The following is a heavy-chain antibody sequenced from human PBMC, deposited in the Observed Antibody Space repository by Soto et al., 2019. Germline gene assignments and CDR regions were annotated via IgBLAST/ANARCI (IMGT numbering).Heavy chain of an antibody. D-gene: IGHD6-13*01. Sequence: SVKVSCKASGGTFSSYAISWVRQAPGQGLEWMGGIIPIFGTANYAQKFQGRVTITADESTSTAYMELSSLRSEDTAVYYCARDLVGIAGHPNWFDPWGQGTLVTVSS. CDR2: IIPIFGTA. J-gene: IGHJ5*02. CDR1: GGTFSSYA. V-gene: IGHV1-69*13. CDR3: ARDLVGIAGHPNWFDP.